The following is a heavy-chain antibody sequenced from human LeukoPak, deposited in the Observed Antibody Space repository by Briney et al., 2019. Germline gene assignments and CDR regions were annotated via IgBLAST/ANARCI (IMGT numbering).Heavy chain of an antibody. J-gene: IGHJ4*02. CDR2: ISSNGGST. Sequence: TGGSLRLSCAASGFTFSSYAMHWVRQAPGKGLEYVSAISSNGGSTYYANSVKGRFTISRDNSKHTLYLQMGSLRAEDMAVYYCARWAGAAAFDYWGQGTLVTVSS. CDR3: ARWAGAAAFDY. CDR1: GFTFSSYA. D-gene: IGHD6-13*01. V-gene: IGHV3-64*01.